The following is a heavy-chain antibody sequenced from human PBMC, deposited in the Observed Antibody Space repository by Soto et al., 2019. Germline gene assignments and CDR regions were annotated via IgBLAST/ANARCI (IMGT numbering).Heavy chain of an antibody. V-gene: IGHV3-7*01. Sequence: HPGGSLRLSCAASGFTFSSYWMSWVRQAPGKGLEWVANIKQDGSEKYYVDSVKGRFTISRDNAKNSLYLQMNSLRAEDTAVYYCASYDSSGYYYSYGMDVWGQGTTVTVSS. J-gene: IGHJ6*02. CDR1: GFTFSSYW. D-gene: IGHD3-22*01. CDR3: ASYDSSGYYYSYGMDV. CDR2: IKQDGSEK.